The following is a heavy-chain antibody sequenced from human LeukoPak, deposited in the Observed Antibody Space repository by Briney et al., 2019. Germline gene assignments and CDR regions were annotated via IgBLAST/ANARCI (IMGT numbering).Heavy chain of an antibody. D-gene: IGHD6-13*01. Sequence: SETLSLTCTVSGGSISSYYWSWIRQPPGKGLEWIGYIYYSGSTNYNPSLKSRVTISVDTSKNQFSLKLSSVTAADTAVYYCARAKSGSSSWYVDVWGQGTTVTVSS. CDR2: IYYSGST. V-gene: IGHV4-59*12. CDR3: ARAKSGSSSWYVDV. J-gene: IGHJ6*02. CDR1: GGSISSYY.